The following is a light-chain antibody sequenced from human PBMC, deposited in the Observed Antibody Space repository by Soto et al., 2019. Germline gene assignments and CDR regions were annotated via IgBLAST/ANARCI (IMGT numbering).Light chain of an antibody. Sequence: QSVLTQPASVSGSPGQSITISCTGTSSDVGGFNSVSWYQLRPGTAPKLILYDVVGRPSGVSYRFSGSKSGNTASLTISGLQAADEAGYFCSSYTSTMTNVFGSGTKVTVL. V-gene: IGLV2-14*03. CDR3: SSYTSTMTNV. CDR1: SSDVGGFNS. J-gene: IGLJ1*01. CDR2: DVV.